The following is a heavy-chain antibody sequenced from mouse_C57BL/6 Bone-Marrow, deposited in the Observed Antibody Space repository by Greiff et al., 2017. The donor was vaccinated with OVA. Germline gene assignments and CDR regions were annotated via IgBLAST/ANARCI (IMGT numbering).Heavy chain of an antibody. CDR3: ARHGDYGSFFDY. CDR2: ISSGGSYT. V-gene: IGHV5-6*01. CDR1: GFTFSSYG. D-gene: IGHD1-1*01. J-gene: IGHJ2*01. Sequence: EVQLVESGGDLVKPGGSLKLSCAASGFTFSSYGMSWVRPTPDKRLEWVATISSGGSYTYYPDSVKGRFTISRANAKNPLYLQMSSLKSANTAIDYCARHGDYGSFFDYWGQGTTLTVSS.